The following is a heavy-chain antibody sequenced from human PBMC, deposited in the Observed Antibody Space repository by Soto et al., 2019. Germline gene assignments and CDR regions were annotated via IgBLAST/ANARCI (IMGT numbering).Heavy chain of an antibody. CDR1: GYTFTDYW. J-gene: IGHJ5*02. Sequence: PRESLKISCKGSGYTFTDYWIGWVRQLPGKGLEWMGIIYPGDSDTRYSPSFQGHVTITVDKSTSTAYLQWNTLKASDTAMYYCARPIAAAEGDWFDPWGQGTLVTVSS. CDR2: IYPGDSDT. CDR3: ARPIAAAEGDWFDP. V-gene: IGHV5-51*01. D-gene: IGHD6-13*01.